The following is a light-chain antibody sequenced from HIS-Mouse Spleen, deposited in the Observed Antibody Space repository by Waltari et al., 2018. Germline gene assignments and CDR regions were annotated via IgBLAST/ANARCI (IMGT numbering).Light chain of an antibody. CDR3: QVWDSSSDHVV. CDR2: DDS. V-gene: IGLV3-21*03. CDR1: NIGSKS. J-gene: IGLJ2*01. Sequence: SYVLTQPPSVSVAPGKTARITCGGNNIGSKSVHWYQQKPGQGPVLVVYDDSDRPSGFPGRFPGSNSGNTATLTISRVEAGDEADYYCQVWDSSSDHVVFGGGTKLTVL.